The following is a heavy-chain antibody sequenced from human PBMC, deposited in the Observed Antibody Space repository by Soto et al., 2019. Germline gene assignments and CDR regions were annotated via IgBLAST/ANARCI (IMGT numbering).Heavy chain of an antibody. CDR2: IRSKAYGGTT. J-gene: IGHJ4*02. CDR1: GFTFGDYG. Sequence: GSLRLSCIASGFTFGDYGMSWVRQAPGKGLEWVGFIRSKAYGGTTEYAASVKGRFTISRDDSKSIAYLQMNSLKTEDTAVYYCTRGDDFPPDYWGQGTLVTVSS. V-gene: IGHV3-49*04. D-gene: IGHD3-3*01. CDR3: TRGDDFPPDY.